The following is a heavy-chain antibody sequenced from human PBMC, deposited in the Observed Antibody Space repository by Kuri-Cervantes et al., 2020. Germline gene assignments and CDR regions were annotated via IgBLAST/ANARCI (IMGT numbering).Heavy chain of an antibody. V-gene: IGHV5-51*01. Sequence: GESLKISCKGSGYSFTSYWIGWVRQMPGKGLEWMGIIYPGDSDTRYSPSFQGQVTILADKSISTAYLQWSSLKASDTAMYYCARLGSSSWYGADYYYYYGMDVWGQGTTVTVSS. D-gene: IGHD6-13*01. CDR2: IYPGDSDT. J-gene: IGHJ6*02. CDR1: GYSFTSYW. CDR3: ARLGSSSWYGADYYYYYGMDV.